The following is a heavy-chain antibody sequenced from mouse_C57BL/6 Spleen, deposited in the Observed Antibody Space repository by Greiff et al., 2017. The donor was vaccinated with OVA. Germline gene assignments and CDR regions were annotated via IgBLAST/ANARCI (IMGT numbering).Heavy chain of an antibody. CDR1: GFTFSDAW. V-gene: IGHV6-6*01. CDR3: TGPGGPWFAY. J-gene: IGHJ3*01. D-gene: IGHD1-1*02. CDR2: IRNKANNHAT. Sequence: EVKLEESGGGLVQPGGSMKLSCAASGFTFSDAWMDWVRQSPEQGLEWVAEIRNKANNHATYYAESVKGRFTISRDDSKSSDYLQMNSLRAEDAGIYYCTGPGGPWFAYWGQGTLVTVSA.